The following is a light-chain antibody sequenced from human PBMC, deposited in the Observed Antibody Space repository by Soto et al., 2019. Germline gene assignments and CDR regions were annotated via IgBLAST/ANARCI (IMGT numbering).Light chain of an antibody. Sequence: QSVLTQPHSVSAAPGQKVTISCSGSSSNIGNNYVSWYQQLPGTAPKLLIYDNNKRPSGIPDRFSGSKSGTSATLGITGLQTGDEADYYCGTWDSSLSAGWVFGGGTKVTVL. CDR2: DNN. V-gene: IGLV1-51*01. J-gene: IGLJ3*02. CDR3: GTWDSSLSAGWV. CDR1: SSNIGNNY.